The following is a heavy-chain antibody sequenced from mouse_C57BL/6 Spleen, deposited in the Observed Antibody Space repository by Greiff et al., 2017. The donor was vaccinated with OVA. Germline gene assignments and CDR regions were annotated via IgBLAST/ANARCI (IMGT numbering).Heavy chain of an antibody. Sequence: EVQLQESGGGLVKPGGSLKLSCAASGFTFSSYAMSWVRQTPEKRLEWVATISDGGSYTYYPDNVKGRFTISRDNAKNNLYLQMSHLKSEDTAMYYCARGNWADAMDYWGQGTSVTVSS. J-gene: IGHJ4*01. CDR1: GFTFSSYA. V-gene: IGHV5-4*01. CDR2: ISDGGSYT. D-gene: IGHD4-1*01. CDR3: ARGNWADAMDY.